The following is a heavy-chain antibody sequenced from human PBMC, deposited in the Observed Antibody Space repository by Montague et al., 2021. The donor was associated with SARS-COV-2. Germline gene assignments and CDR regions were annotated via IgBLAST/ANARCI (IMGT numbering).Heavy chain of an antibody. CDR2: MYYSGST. CDR1: GGSISSSNYY. V-gene: IGHV4-39*07. Sequence: SETLSLTCTVSGGSISSSNYYWGWIRQPPGKGPEWIGNMYYSGSTYYNPSLKSRDTISTDTSKNQFSLKLSSVTAADTAVYYCARDDIVLQGVTKGMDVWGQGTTVTVSS. CDR3: ARDDIVLQGVTKGMDV. D-gene: IGHD3-10*01. J-gene: IGHJ6*02.